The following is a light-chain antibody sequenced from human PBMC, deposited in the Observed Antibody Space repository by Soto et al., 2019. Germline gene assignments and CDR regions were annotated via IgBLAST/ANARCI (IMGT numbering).Light chain of an antibody. V-gene: IGKV3-20*01. Sequence: EIVLTQSPGTVSLSPGERATLSCRASQSVGSRWLAWYQQKPGQAPRVLIYGGSNRATGIPDRFSGSGSVTDFTLTISRLEPEDFAVYYCQQYYSSRTFGQGTKVEMK. CDR3: QQYYSSRT. J-gene: IGKJ1*01. CDR2: GGS. CDR1: QSVGSRW.